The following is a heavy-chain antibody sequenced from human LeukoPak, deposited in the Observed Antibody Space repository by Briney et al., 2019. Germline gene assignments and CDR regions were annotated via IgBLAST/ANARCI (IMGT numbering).Heavy chain of an antibody. CDR3: AKGHTSLAP. Sequence: GGSLRLSCAASGFSFTTSWMSWVRQAPGNGLEWVASIEQDGSEKDYVDSVKGRFTISRDNAKNSLSLQMNSLRAEDTAVYYCAKGHTSLAPGGQGALVTVSS. CDR2: IEQDGSEK. V-gene: IGHV3-7*01. J-gene: IGHJ4*02. D-gene: IGHD5-18*01. CDR1: GFSFTTSW.